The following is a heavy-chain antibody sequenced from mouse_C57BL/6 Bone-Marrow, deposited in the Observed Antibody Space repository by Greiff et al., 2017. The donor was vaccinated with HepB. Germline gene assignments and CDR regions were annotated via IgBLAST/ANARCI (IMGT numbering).Heavy chain of an antibody. Sequence: GGGLVQPKGSLKLSCAASGFSFNPYAMNWVRQAPGKGLEWVARIRSKSNNYATYYADSVKDRFTISRDDSESMLYLQMNNLKTEDTAMYYCVGHGRFAYWGQGTLVTVSA. J-gene: IGHJ3*01. CDR2: IRSKSNNYAT. V-gene: IGHV10-1*01. D-gene: IGHD4-1*01. CDR1: GFSFNPYA. CDR3: VGHGRFAY.